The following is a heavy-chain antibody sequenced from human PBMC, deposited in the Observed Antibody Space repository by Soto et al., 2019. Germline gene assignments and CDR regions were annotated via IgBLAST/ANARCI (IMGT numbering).Heavy chain of an antibody. D-gene: IGHD5-18*01. Sequence: SETLSLTCAVYGGSFSGYYWSWIRQPPGKGLEWIGEINHSGSTNYNPSLKSRVTISVDTSKNQFSLKLSSVTAADTAVYYCARGLKQLWLRGPGVCFDPWGQGTLVTVSS. CDR2: INHSGST. V-gene: IGHV4-34*01. CDR3: ARGLKQLWLRGPGVCFDP. J-gene: IGHJ5*02. CDR1: GGSFSGYY.